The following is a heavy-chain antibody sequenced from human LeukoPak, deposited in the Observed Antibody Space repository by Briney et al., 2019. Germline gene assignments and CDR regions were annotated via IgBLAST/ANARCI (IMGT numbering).Heavy chain of an antibody. D-gene: IGHD2-2*01. J-gene: IGHJ4*02. CDR1: GFTFSDFY. CDR2: ISSSGSTI. Sequence: GGSLRLSCAASGFTFSDFYMSWIRQAPGKGLEWVSYISSSGSTIYYADSVKGRFTISRDNAKNSLYLQMNSLRAEDTAVYYCATSKLLLDYFDYWGQGTLVTVSS. V-gene: IGHV3-11*04. CDR3: ATSKLLLDYFDY.